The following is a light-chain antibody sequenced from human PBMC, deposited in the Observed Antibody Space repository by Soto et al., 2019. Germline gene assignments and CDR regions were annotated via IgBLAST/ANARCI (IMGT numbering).Light chain of an antibody. CDR3: NSFRVNRLYV. CDR1: SSDVGGYNA. V-gene: IGLV2-14*01. J-gene: IGLJ1*01. CDR2: EVT. Sequence: QSALTQPASVSGSPGQTITISCTGTSSDVGGYNAVSRYQQHPGKAPQLIIYEVTHRPSGVSDRFSASKSGNTASLTISGLQAEDEADYYCNSFRVNRLYVFGTGTKLTVL.